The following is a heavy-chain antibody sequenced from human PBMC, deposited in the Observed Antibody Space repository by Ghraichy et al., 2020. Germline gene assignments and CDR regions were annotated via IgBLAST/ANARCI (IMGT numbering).Heavy chain of an antibody. Sequence: GGSLRLSCVGSGFTFSGYSMNWVRQSPGKGLEWVSYITSSSRTKSYADSVKGRFTISRDNAQNSLYLQMNSLRDDDTAVYYCARGSTVVRFYYYDGMDVWGQGTMVTVSS. J-gene: IGHJ6*02. D-gene: IGHD4-23*01. V-gene: IGHV3-48*02. CDR1: GFTFSGYS. CDR2: ITSSSRTK. CDR3: ARGSTVVRFYYYDGMDV.